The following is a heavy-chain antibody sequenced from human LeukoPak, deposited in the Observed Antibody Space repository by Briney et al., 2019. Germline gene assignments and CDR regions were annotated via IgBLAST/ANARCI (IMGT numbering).Heavy chain of an antibody. D-gene: IGHD3-22*01. CDR2: ISAYNGNT. CDR3: ARGSDSSGYYAAFDI. J-gene: IGHJ3*02. Sequence: ASVKVSCKASGYTFTSYAMNWVRQAPGQGLEWMGWISAYNGNTNYAQKLQGRVTMTTDTSTSTAYMELRSLRSDDTAVYYCARGSDSSGYYAAFDIWGQGTMVTVSS. CDR1: GYTFTSYA. V-gene: IGHV1-18*01.